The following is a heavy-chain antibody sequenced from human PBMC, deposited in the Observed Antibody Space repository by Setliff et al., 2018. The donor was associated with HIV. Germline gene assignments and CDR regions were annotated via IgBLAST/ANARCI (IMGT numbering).Heavy chain of an antibody. D-gene: IGHD6-6*01. CDR2: IDYSGST. Sequence: PSETLSLTCTVSGGSISSSSYYWGWIRQPPGKGLEWIGSIDYSGSTYSNPSLKSRVTISVATSTNQFSLKLSSVTAADTAVYYCARHDGVKAARRYNNDYIDVWGKGTTVTVSS. CDR3: ARHDGVKAARRYNNDYIDV. V-gene: IGHV4-39*01. CDR1: GGSISSSSYY. J-gene: IGHJ6*03.